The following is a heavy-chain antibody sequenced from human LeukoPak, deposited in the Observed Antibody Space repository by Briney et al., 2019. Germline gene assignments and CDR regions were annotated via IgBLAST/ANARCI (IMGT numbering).Heavy chain of an antibody. CDR3: ARDQRIGTYYFDY. D-gene: IGHD2-15*01. CDR2: INAGNGNT. Sequence: ASVKVSCKASGYTFTSYAMHWVRQAPGQRLEWMGWINAGNGNTKYSQKFQGRVTITRDTSASTAYMELSSLRSEDTAVYYCARDQRIGTYYFDYWGQGTLVTVSS. J-gene: IGHJ4*02. V-gene: IGHV1-3*01. CDR1: GYTFTSYA.